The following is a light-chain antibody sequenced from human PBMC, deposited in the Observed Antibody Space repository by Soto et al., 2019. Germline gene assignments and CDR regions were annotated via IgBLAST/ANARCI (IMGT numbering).Light chain of an antibody. J-gene: IGKJ4*01. CDR2: GAS. CDR3: QQYNDWPRRLT. Sequence: EIVLTQSPASLSVSAGERATLSCRASQSVRSKVAWYQQKPGQAPRLLIYGASTRATGIPARFSGSGSGTEFTLTISSLQSEDFAVYYCQQYNDWPRRLTFGGGTKVDIK. V-gene: IGKV3-15*01. CDR1: QSVRSK.